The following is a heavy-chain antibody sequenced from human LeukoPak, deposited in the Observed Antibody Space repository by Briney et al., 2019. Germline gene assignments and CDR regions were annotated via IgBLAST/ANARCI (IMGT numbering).Heavy chain of an antibody. V-gene: IGHV3-48*03. J-gene: IGHJ4*02. Sequence: GGSLRLSCAASGXTFSSYEMNWVRQAPGKGLEWVSYISGSGSTIYYADSVKGRFTISRDNAKNSLYLQINSLRADDTAVYYCARLYCSGGSCYFGYWGQGTLVTVSS. CDR3: ARLYCSGGSCYFGY. CDR1: GXTFSSYE. D-gene: IGHD2-15*01. CDR2: ISGSGSTI.